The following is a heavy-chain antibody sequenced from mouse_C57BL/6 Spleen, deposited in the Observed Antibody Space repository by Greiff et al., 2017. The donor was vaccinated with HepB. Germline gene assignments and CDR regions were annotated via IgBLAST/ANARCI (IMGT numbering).Heavy chain of an antibody. CDR2: IYPGSGNT. D-gene: IGHD1-1*01. CDR1: GYTFTDYY. Sequence: VKLVESGAELVRPGASVKLSCKASGYTFTDYYINWVKQRPGQGLEWIARIYPGSGNTYYNEKFKGKATLTAEKSSSTAYMQLSSLTSEDSAVYFCARGDGSSYWYFDVWGTGTTVTVSS. CDR3: ARGDGSSYWYFDV. J-gene: IGHJ1*03. V-gene: IGHV1-76*01.